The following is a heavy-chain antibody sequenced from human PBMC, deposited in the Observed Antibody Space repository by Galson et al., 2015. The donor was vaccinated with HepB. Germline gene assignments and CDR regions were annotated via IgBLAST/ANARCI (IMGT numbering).Heavy chain of an antibody. D-gene: IGHD7-27*01. Sequence: PALVKPTQTLTLTCTFSGFSLTTSGVGVGWIRQPPGKALDWLALIFWDDGKRYSPSLRSRLTITKDTSENQVVLTLTNVDPEDTATYYCATLGRSEALTGWFDPWGQGTLVTVSS. J-gene: IGHJ5*02. CDR1: GFSLTTSGVG. CDR3: ATLGRSEALTGWFDP. V-gene: IGHV2-5*02. CDR2: IFWDDGK.